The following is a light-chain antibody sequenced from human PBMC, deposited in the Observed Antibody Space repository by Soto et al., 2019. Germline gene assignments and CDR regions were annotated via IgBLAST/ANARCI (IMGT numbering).Light chain of an antibody. Sequence: EIVLPQSPGTLSLSPGERATLSCRASQSVSSSYLAWYQQKPGQAPRLLIYGASSRATGIPHRFSGIGSGRDFSLTSSRLGLEDCAVYYCQQDGSSPTFGQGTKVEIK. CDR3: QQDGSSPT. CDR1: QSVSSSY. J-gene: IGKJ1*01. V-gene: IGKV3-20*01. CDR2: GAS.